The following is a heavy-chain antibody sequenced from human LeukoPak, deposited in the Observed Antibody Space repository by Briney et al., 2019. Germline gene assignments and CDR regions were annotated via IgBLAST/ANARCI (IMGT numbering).Heavy chain of an antibody. Sequence: QAGGSLRLSCAACGFTVSSDYLSWVRQAPGKGLEWVSVIFSGASTYYADSVKGRFTISRDNSKNTLYLQMNSLRADDTALYYCAVRPPTAVLGPFDYWGQGTLVTVSS. D-gene: IGHD6-19*01. CDR2: IFSGAST. V-gene: IGHV3-66*01. CDR1: GFTVSSDY. CDR3: AVRPPTAVLGPFDY. J-gene: IGHJ4*02.